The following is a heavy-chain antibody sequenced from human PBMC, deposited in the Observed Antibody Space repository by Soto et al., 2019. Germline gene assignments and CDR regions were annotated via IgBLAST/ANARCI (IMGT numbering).Heavy chain of an antibody. D-gene: IGHD6-6*01. J-gene: IGHJ4*02. CDR1: SGSFSGYY. CDR2: INQSGNT. Sequence: QVQLHQWGAGLLKPSETLSLACSIYSGSFSGYYWSWIRQPPGKGLEWIGEINQSGNTNYSPSLNTRVTISIDTTMKQFSLNLASVSAADTAVDYCARAPKVSGSSQTRPDFWGQGTLVTVSS. CDR3: ARAPKVSGSSQTRPDF. V-gene: IGHV4-34*01.